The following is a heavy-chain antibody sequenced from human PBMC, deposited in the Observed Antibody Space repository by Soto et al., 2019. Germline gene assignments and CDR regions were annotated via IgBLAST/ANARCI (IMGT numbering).Heavy chain of an antibody. CDR3: ARGCSGSCWFNY. CDR1: GFTFSRYN. V-gene: IGHV3-48*01. J-gene: IGHJ4*02. D-gene: IGHD2-15*01. Sequence: GVSLRLSCAAAGFTFSRYNRNWVRQAPGKGLEWVSFISSSSSPIYYADSVKGRFTISRDNARNSLYLQMNSLRAEDTAVYYCARGCSGSCWFNYWGQGTLVTVSS. CDR2: ISSSSSPI.